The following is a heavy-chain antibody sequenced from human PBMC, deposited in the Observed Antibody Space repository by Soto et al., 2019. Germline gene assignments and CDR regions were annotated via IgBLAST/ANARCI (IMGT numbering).Heavy chain of an antibody. CDR3: AADITDRSHY. Sequence: SVKGSFKAAGFSFTSSALQWVRQARGQRLEWIGWIVVGSGNTNYAQKFQERVTITRDMSTSTAYMELSSLRSEDTAVYYCAADITDRSHYWGQGTLVTVSS. V-gene: IGHV1-58*01. D-gene: IGHD1-20*01. CDR1: GFSFTSSA. J-gene: IGHJ4*02. CDR2: IVVGSGNT.